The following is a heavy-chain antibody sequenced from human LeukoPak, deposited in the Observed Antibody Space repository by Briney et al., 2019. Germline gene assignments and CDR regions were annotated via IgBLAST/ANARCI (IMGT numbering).Heavy chain of an antibody. V-gene: IGHV4-4*07. CDR1: GGPISSYY. CDR3: ASDSAHYFDY. Sequence: SETLSLTCTVSGGPISSYYWSWIRQPAGKGLEWIGSIYYSGSTYYNPSLKSRVTISVDTSKNQFSLKLSSVTAADTAVYYCASDSAHYFDYWGQGTLVTVSS. J-gene: IGHJ4*02. CDR2: IYYSGST.